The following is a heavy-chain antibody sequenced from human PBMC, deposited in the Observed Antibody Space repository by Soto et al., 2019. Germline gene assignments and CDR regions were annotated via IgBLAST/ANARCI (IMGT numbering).Heavy chain of an antibody. V-gene: IGHV2-26*01. Sequence: ESGPTLVNPTETLTLTCSVSGFSLTDTRMGVSWIRQAPGKALEWLAHIISNDDKSYSTSLKSRLTISKDTSKSQVVLRMTNMDPVDTGRYYCARALFYSDSDGYYFAFDYWGPGTLVTAPQ. CDR2: IISNDDK. D-gene: IGHD3-22*01. CDR3: ARALFYSDSDGYYFAFDY. J-gene: IGHJ4*02. CDR1: GFSLTDTRMG.